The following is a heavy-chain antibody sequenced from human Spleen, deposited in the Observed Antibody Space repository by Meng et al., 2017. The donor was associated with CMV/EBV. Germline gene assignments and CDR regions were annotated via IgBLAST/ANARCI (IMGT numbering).Heavy chain of an antibody. J-gene: IGHJ4*02. CDR3: AKGAIFGVIIIPGRDYFDY. CDR1: GFTFSTYG. Sequence: GGSLRLSCAASGFTFSTYGMSWVRQAPGKGLEWVSVISGSSGNIYYTDSVKGRFTISRDNSKNTLFLQMNSLRAEDTAVYYCAKGAIFGVIIIPGRDYFDYWGRGTLVTVSS. CDR2: ISGSSGNI. D-gene: IGHD3-3*01. V-gene: IGHV3-23*01.